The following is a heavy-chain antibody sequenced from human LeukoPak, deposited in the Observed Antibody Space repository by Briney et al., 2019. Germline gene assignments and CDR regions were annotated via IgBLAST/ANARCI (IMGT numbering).Heavy chain of an antibody. Sequence: PGGSLRLSCAASGFTFGSYSMNWVRQAPGKGLEWVSYISGSSTTIYYADSVRGRFTVSRDSAENSLHLQMNGLRAEDTAVYYCAILQPLGSPPNDFWGQGTLVTVSS. CDR1: GFTFGSYS. CDR3: AILQPLGSPPNDF. V-gene: IGHV3-48*01. CDR2: ISGSSTTI. D-gene: IGHD6-13*01. J-gene: IGHJ4*02.